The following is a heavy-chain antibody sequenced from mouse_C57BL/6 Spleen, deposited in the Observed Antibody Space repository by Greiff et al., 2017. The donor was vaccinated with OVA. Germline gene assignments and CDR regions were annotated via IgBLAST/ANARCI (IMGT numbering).Heavy chain of an antibody. CDR1: GYSITSGYY. CDR3: ARGEWFAY. Sequence: EVHLVESGPGLVKPSQSLSLTCSVTGYSITSGYYWNWIRQFPGNKLEWMGYISYDGSNNYNPSLKNRISITRDTSKNQFFLKLNSVTTEDTATYYCARGEWFAYWGQGTLVTVSA. J-gene: IGHJ3*01. CDR2: ISYDGSN. V-gene: IGHV3-6*01.